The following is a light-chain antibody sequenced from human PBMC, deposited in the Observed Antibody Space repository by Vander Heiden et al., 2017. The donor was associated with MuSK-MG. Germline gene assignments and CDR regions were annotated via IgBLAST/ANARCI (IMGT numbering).Light chain of an antibody. CDR1: QSISSW. CDR3: QQYNSYPLT. Sequence: DIQMTQSPSNLSASVGDKVTITCRASQSISSWLAWYQQKPGKAPKLLIYKASSLESGVPSRFSGSGSGTEFTLTISSLQPGDSATYYCQQYNSYPLTFGGGTKVEIK. V-gene: IGKV1-5*03. J-gene: IGKJ4*01. CDR2: KAS.